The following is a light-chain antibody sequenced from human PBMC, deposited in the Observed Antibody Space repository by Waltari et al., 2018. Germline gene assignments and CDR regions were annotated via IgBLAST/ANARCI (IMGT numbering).Light chain of an antibody. V-gene: IGLV2-23*02. J-gene: IGLJ2*01. CDR1: RRNVGGFSL. Sequence: SALTQPASVSGSPGQSLPIPRPGTRRNVGGFSLVPWYQHHPGKAPQLIIYAVNKRPPGISHRFSGSKSGNTASLTISGLQADDESDYYCCSYAGDSTLIFGGGTKLTVL. CDR2: AVN. CDR3: CSYAGDSTLI.